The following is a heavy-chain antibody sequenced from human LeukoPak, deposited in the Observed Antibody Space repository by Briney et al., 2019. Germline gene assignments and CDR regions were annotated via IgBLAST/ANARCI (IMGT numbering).Heavy chain of an antibody. CDR3: ARPHYYYYYYMDV. CDR2: IYHSGST. V-gene: IGHV4-38-2*01. CDR1: GYSISSGYY. J-gene: IGHJ6*03. Sequence: KPSETLSLTCAVSGYSISSGYYWGWLRQPPGKGLEWIGSIYHSGSTYYNPSLKSRVTISVDASKNQFSLKLSSVTAADTAVYYCARPHYYYYYYMDVWGKGTTVTVSS.